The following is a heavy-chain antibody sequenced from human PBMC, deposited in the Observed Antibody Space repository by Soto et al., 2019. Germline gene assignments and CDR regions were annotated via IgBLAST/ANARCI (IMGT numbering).Heavy chain of an antibody. CDR2: TYYKSKWYY. D-gene: IGHD1-1*01. CDR1: GDSVSSNSAG. Sequence: PSQTLSLTCDISGDSVSSNSAGWNWIRQTPSRGLERLGRTYYKSKWYYTYAASVKSRITVSPDTSKNQFSLQLTSVTPEDTAVYYCARGSWDDVSGHYYMDVWDKGTTVTVSS. CDR3: ARGSWDDVSGHYYMDV. J-gene: IGHJ6*03. V-gene: IGHV6-1*01.